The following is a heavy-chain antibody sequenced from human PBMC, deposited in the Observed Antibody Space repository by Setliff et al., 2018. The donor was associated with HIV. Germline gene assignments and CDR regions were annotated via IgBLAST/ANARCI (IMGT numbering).Heavy chain of an antibody. Sequence: SETLSLTCAVYGGSFSEYYWSWIRQSPGKGLEWIGEINHSGSTHYNPPLKSRATISVYTSKNQFSLRLNSVTAADTSVYYCARIVRWDLVATSTFFYYYIDVWGKGTTVTVSS. CDR3: ARIVRWDLVATSTFFYYYIDV. CDR2: INHSGST. CDR1: GGSFSEYY. D-gene: IGHD1-26*01. J-gene: IGHJ6*03. V-gene: IGHV4-34*01.